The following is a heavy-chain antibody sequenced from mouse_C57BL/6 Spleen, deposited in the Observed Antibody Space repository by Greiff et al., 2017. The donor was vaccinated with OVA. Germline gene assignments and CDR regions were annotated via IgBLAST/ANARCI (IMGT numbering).Heavy chain of an antibody. CDR1: GYAFSSYW. J-gene: IGHJ2*01. V-gene: IGHV1-80*01. CDR3: ARDGDYGTLDY. Sequence: QVQLKESGAELVKPGASVKISCKASGYAFSSYWMNWVKQRPGKGLEWIGQIYPGDGDTNYNGKFKGKATLTADKSSSTAYMQLSSLTSEDSAVYFCARDGDYGTLDYWGQGTTLTVSS. D-gene: IGHD2-4*01. CDR2: IYPGDGDT.